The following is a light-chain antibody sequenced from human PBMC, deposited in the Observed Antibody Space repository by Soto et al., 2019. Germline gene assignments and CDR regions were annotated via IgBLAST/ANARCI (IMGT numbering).Light chain of an antibody. V-gene: IGKV1-5*03. CDR3: QQYNTYSRT. CDR1: QSISSW. J-gene: IGKJ1*01. CDR2: RAS. Sequence: DIQMTQSPSTLSASVGDRVTITCRASQSISSWLAWYQQKPGKAPKLLIYRASNLESGVPSRFSGSGSGTEFTLTISSLQPDDFAIYYCQQYNTYSRTFGQGTKVEIK.